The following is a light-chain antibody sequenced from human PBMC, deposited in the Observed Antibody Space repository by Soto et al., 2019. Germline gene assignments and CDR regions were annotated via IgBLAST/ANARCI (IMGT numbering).Light chain of an antibody. CDR1: QTVSSF. Sequence: VLTQSPATLSLSPGERATLSCRASQTVSSFLAWYQQKPGQAPRLLIHDSSDRATGIPARFSGSGSGTDFTLTISSLEPEDVAVYYCQQRSNWPLTFGGGTKGDIK. V-gene: IGKV3-11*01. CDR3: QQRSNWPLT. J-gene: IGKJ4*01. CDR2: DSS.